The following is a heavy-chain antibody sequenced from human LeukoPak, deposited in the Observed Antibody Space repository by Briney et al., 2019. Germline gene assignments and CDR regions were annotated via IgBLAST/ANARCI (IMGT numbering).Heavy chain of an antibody. CDR1: GFTFSSYG. CDR2: IWYDGSNK. CDR3: ARDGNYDSSGYYFDY. D-gene: IGHD3-22*01. V-gene: IGHV3-33*01. Sequence: PGGSLRLSCAASGFTFSSYGMHWVRQAPGKGLEWVAVIWYDGSNKYYADSVKGRFTISRDNSKNTLYLQMNSLRAEDTAVYYCARDGNYDSSGYYFDYWGQGTLVTVSS. J-gene: IGHJ4*02.